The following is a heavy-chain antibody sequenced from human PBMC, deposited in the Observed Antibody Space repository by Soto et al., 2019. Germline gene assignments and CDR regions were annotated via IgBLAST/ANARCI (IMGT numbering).Heavy chain of an antibody. D-gene: IGHD2-15*01. V-gene: IGHV1-2*04. CDR3: ARERRYCSGGSRFTEAFDP. J-gene: IGHJ5*02. CDR2: INPNSGGT. Sequence: ASVKVSCKASGYTFTGYYMHWVRQAPGQGLEWMGWINPNSGGTNYAQKFQGWVTMTRDTSISTAYMELSRLRSDDTAVYYCARERRYCSGGSRFTEAFDPWGQGTLVTVSS. CDR1: GYTFTGYY.